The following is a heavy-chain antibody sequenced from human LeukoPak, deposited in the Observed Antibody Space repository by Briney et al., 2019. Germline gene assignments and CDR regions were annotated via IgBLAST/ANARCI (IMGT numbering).Heavy chain of an antibody. CDR2: IYYSGST. V-gene: IGHV4-59*01. Sequence: SETLSLTCTVSGGSISNYYWTWIRQPPGKGLEWIGYIYYSGSTNYNPSLKSRVTISVDTSKNQFSLKLSSVTAADTAVYYCARVPPYYYDSSGYFVAAFDIWGLGTMVTVSS. CDR1: GGSISNYY. D-gene: IGHD3-22*01. CDR3: ARVPPYYYDSSGYFVAAFDI. J-gene: IGHJ3*02.